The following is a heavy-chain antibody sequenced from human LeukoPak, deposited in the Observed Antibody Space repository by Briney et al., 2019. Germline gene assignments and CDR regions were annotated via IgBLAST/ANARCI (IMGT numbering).Heavy chain of an antibody. J-gene: IGHJ1*01. CDR2: IIPIFGTA. D-gene: IGHD3-22*01. Sequence: SVKVSCKASGYTFTSYGISWVRQAPGQGLEWMGGIIPIFGTANYAQKFQGRVTITADESTSTAYMELSSLRSEDTAVYYCARGPYYYDSSGYYGEYYAEYFQHWGQGTLVTVSS. CDR3: ARGPYYYDSSGYYGEYYAEYFQH. CDR1: GYTFTSYG. V-gene: IGHV1-69*13.